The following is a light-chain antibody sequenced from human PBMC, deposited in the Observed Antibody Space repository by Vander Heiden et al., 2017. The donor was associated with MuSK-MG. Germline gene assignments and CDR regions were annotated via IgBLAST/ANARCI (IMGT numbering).Light chain of an antibody. Sequence: DIVLTQSPATLSLSPGERATLSCRASQSVSSYLAWYQQKPGQAPRLLIYDASNRATGIPARFSGSGSGTDFTLTISSLEPEDFAVYYCQQRSNWPRTFGHGTKLGIK. J-gene: IGKJ2*01. CDR1: QSVSSY. V-gene: IGKV3-11*01. CDR2: DAS. CDR3: QQRSNWPRT.